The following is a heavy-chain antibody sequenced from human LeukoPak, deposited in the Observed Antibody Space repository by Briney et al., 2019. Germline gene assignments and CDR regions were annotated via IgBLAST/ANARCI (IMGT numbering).Heavy chain of an antibody. CDR2: INPSGGST. CDR1: GYTFTSYY. D-gene: IGHD2-2*02. J-gene: IGHJ5*02. CDR3: ARDRKYCSSTSCYKGWFDP. V-gene: IGHV1-46*01. Sequence: GASVKVSCKASGYTFTSYYMHWVRQAPGQGLEWMGIINPSGGSTSYAQKLQGRVTMTTDTSTSTAYMELRSLRSDDTAVYYCARDRKYCSSTSCYKGWFDPWGQGTLVTVSS.